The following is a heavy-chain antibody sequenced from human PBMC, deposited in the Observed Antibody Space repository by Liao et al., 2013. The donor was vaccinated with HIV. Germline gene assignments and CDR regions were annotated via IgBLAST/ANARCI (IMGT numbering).Heavy chain of an antibody. D-gene: IGHD1-26*01. V-gene: IGHV4-4*07. Sequence: QVQLQESGPGLVKPSETLSLTCTVSGGSISRYYWSWIRQPAGKGLEWIGRIDSSGSTNYNPSLMGRVTIAVDTSKNQFSLKLSSVTAADTAVYYCARVGVGAPVYQQWGQGTLVIVSS. CDR3: ARVGVGAPVYQQ. CDR2: IDSSGST. CDR1: GGSISRYY. J-gene: IGHJ1*01.